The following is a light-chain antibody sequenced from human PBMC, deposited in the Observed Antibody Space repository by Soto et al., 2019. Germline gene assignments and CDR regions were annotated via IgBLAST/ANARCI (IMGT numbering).Light chain of an antibody. CDR1: SSDVGGYNY. CDR3: SSYTSSSTLVV. Sequence: QSALTQPASVSGSPGQSITISCTGTSSDVGGYNYVSWYQQHPGKAPKLMIYDVSNRPSGAPNRFSGSKSGNTASLTISGLQAEDEADYYCSSYTSSSTLVVFGGGTQLTVL. CDR2: DVS. J-gene: IGLJ2*01. V-gene: IGLV2-14*01.